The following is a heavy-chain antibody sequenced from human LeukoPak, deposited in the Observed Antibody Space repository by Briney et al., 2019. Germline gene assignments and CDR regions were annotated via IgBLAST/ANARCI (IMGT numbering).Heavy chain of an antibody. D-gene: IGHD5-12*01. CDR3: ASFSTGYDDAFDI. J-gene: IGHJ3*02. CDR1: GGSISSYY. V-gene: IGHV4-59*08. Sequence: SETLSLTCTVSGGSISSYYWSWIRQPPGKGLEWIEYIYYSGSTNYNPSLKSRVTISVDTSKNQFSLKLSSVTAADTAVYYCASFSTGYDDAFDIWGQGTMVTVSS. CDR2: IYYSGST.